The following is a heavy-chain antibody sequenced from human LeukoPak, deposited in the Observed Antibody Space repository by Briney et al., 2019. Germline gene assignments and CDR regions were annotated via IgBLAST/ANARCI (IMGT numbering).Heavy chain of an antibody. J-gene: IGHJ4*02. V-gene: IGHV3-7*01. D-gene: IGHD2-21*01. CDR1: GFTFSGNW. CDR3: ARDNVEGYFDY. CDR2: IKEDGSEK. Sequence: GGSLRLSCAASGFTFSGNWMSWVRQAPGKGLEWVANIKEDGSEKYYVDSVKGRFIISRDNAKNSLYLQMNSLRAEDTGVYYCARDNVEGYFDYWGQGTLVTVSP.